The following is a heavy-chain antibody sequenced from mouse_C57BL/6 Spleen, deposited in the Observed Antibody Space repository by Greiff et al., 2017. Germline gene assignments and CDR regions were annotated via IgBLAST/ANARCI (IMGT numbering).Heavy chain of an antibody. D-gene: IGHD2-1*01. CDR3: ARSGGNGNYVEPWFAY. V-gene: IGHV1-53*01. Sequence: QVQLQQPGTELVKPGASVKLSCKASGYTFTSYWMHWVKQRPGQGLEWIGNINPSNGGTNYNEKFKSKATLTVDKSSSTAYMQLSSLTSEDSAVYYCARSGGNGNYVEPWFAYWGQGTLVTVSA. CDR2: INPSNGGT. J-gene: IGHJ3*01. CDR1: GYTFTSYW.